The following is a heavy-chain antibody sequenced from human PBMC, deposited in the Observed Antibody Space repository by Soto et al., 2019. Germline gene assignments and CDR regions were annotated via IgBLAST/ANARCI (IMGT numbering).Heavy chain of an antibody. CDR3: AKDFTVSGSHYGTLNYYYGMDV. CDR1: GFTFSTYG. V-gene: IGHV3-30*18. CDR2: ISYDGYLK. Sequence: QVQLVESGGGVVQPGRSLRLSCAASGFTFSTYGMQWVRQAPGKGLEWVAVISYDGYLKYYVDAVKGRFTVARDNSKNTLFLEMNSLRVEDTAVYFCAKDFTVSGSHYGTLNYYYGMDVWGQGTTVTVSS. D-gene: IGHD3-10*01. J-gene: IGHJ6*02.